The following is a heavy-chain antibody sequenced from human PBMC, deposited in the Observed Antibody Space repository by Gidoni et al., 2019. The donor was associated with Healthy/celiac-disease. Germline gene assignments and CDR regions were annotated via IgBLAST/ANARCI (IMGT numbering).Heavy chain of an antibody. CDR1: GGSICRGGYH. V-gene: IGHV4-31*03. Sequence: QVQLPESGLGLLKPSQTLSLTCTLSGGSICRGGYHWSWIRQHPGKCLEWIGYIYYSESTYYNPSIKSRVTISVDTSKNQFSLKLSSVTAADTAVYYCAREVTFCSSTSCYSYGMDVWGQGTTVTVSS. D-gene: IGHD2-2*02. J-gene: IGHJ6*02. CDR2: IYYSEST. CDR3: AREVTFCSSTSCYSYGMDV.